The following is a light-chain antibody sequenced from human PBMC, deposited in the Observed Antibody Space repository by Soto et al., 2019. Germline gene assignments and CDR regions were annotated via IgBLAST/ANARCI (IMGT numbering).Light chain of an antibody. CDR3: QQYNNWPRT. CDR2: GAS. CDR1: QSVSSN. Sequence: EIVMTQSPATLSVSPGERATLSCRASQSVSSNLAWYQQKPGQAPRLLISGASTRATGIPARFSGSGSGTEFTLTISSLQSEDFAVYYCQQYNNWPRTFGQGTKVELQ. V-gene: IGKV3-15*01. J-gene: IGKJ1*01.